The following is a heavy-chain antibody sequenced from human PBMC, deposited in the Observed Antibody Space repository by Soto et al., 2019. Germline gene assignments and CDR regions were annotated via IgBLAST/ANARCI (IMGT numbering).Heavy chain of an antibody. CDR2: INQRGSET. CDR1: GFTFSNYW. J-gene: IGHJ6*02. V-gene: IGHV3-7*05. Sequence: QLVESGGGLVQPGGSLRLSCVGSGFTFSNYWMSWVRQAPGKGLEWVANINQRGSETYYVDSVKGRFTISRENAKNSLYLQINSLGDEDTALYYCARAGDFWTGSFGAWQDYNYYGLAVWGQGTTVTVSS. CDR3: ARAGDFWTGSFGAWQDYNYYGLAV. D-gene: IGHD3-3*01.